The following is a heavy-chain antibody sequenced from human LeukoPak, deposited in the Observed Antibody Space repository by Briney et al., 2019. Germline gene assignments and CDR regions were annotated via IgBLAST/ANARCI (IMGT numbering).Heavy chain of an antibody. Sequence: SETLSLTCTVSGGSISSGSYYWSWIRQPAGKGLEWIGRIYTSGSTNYNPSLKSRVTISVDTSKNQFSLKLSSVTAADTAVYYRARDVGYSYGYNWFDPWGQGTLVTVSS. V-gene: IGHV4-61*02. D-gene: IGHD5-18*01. CDR2: IYTSGST. J-gene: IGHJ5*02. CDR1: GGSISSGSYY. CDR3: ARDVGYSYGYNWFDP.